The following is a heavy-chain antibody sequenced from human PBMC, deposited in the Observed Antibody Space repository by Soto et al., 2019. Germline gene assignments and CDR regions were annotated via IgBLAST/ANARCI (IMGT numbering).Heavy chain of an antibody. D-gene: IGHD6-13*01. CDR1: GKSVVFVTVV. CDR2: TYYRSKWYS. J-gene: IGHJ4*02. CDR3: ARLIGNSWLDY. V-gene: IGHV6-1*01. Sequence: PTCGASGKSVVFVTVVSISLKQTPSGGLEWLGRTYYRSKWYSEYAISVQSRITVNADTSKNQVSLQLDSVTPDDTAVYYCARLIGNSWLDYWGQGTLVTVSS.